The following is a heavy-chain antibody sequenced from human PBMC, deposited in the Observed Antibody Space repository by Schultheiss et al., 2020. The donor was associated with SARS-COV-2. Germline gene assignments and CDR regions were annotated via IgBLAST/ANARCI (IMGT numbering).Heavy chain of an antibody. CDR1: GGSISSSSYY. Sequence: SQTLSLTCTVSGGSISSSSYYWGWIRQPPGKGLEWIGYIYYSGSTNYNPSLKSRVTISVDTSKNQFSLKLSSVTAADTAVYYCAREKDYDSSGYYRAFDIWGQGTMVTVSS. J-gene: IGHJ3*02. CDR3: AREKDYDSSGYYRAFDI. D-gene: IGHD3-22*01. V-gene: IGHV4-61*01. CDR2: IYYSGST.